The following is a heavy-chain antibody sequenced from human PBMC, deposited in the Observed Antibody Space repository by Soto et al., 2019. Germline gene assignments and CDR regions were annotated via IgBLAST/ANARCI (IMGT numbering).Heavy chain of an antibody. CDR3: ASIVAVVIPNDDAFDI. J-gene: IGHJ3*02. Sequence: QVQLVQSGAEVKKPGASVKVSCKASGYTFTGYYMHWVRQAPGQGLEWMGWINPNSGGTNYAQKFQGRVTMTSDTSISTAYMELSRLRSDYTAVYYCASIVAVVIPNDDAFDIWGQGTMVTVSS. D-gene: IGHD2-15*01. V-gene: IGHV1-2*02. CDR1: GYTFTGYY. CDR2: INPNSGGT.